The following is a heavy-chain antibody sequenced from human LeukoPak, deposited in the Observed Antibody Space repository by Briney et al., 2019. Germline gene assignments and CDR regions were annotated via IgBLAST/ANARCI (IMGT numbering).Heavy chain of an antibody. CDR2: INPNSGGT. CDR3: ARRMGSKLTKYDAFDL. J-gene: IGHJ3*01. V-gene: IGHV1-2*02. CDR1: EYTFMDYY. D-gene: IGHD1-1*01. Sequence: ASVKVSCKASEYTFMDYYIQWVRQAPGQGLEWMGWINPNSGGTTPSQKFQDRVTLTTDTFVSTAYMELTWLTSDDTAVYYCARRMGSKLTKYDAFDLWGQGTLVTVS.